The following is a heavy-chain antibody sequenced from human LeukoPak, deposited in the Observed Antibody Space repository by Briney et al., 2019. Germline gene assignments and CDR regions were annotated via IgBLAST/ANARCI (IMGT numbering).Heavy chain of an antibody. CDR2: NYYSGTT. D-gene: IGHD6-13*01. CDR1: GGSIISHY. CDR3: ARGAYTSSWFFDS. V-gene: IGHV4-59*11. J-gene: IGHJ4*02. Sequence: SETLSLTCTVSGGSIISHYWSWIRQPPGKGLEWIGYNYYSGTTKYNPSLESRVTISVDTSKNQFSLKLRSVTAADTAVYYCARGAYTSSWFFDSWGQGTLVTVSS.